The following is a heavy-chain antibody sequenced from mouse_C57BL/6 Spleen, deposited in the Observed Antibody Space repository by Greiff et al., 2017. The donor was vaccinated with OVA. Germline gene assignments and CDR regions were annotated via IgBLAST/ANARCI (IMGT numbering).Heavy chain of an antibody. CDR3: ARKKDGYIED. V-gene: IGHV2-9-1*01. CDR2: IWTGGGT. Sequence: VQLQESGPGLVAPSQSLSITCTVSGFSLTSYAISWVRQPPGKGLEWLGVIWTGGGTNYNSAIKSRLSTSKDNSKSQVFLQMNMMQTDDTARYYCARKKDGYIEDWGQGTLVTVSA. D-gene: IGHD2-3*01. J-gene: IGHJ3*01. CDR1: GFSLTSYA.